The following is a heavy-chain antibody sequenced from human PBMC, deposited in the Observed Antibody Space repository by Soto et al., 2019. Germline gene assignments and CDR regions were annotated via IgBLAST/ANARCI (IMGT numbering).Heavy chain of an antibody. D-gene: IGHD3-10*01. CDR2: INHSGST. J-gene: IGHJ4*02. V-gene: IGHV4-4*02. CDR3: ARVRITMVRVGTRPPLVYFDY. CDR1: GGSISTSNW. Sequence: SETLSLTCAVSGGSISTSNWWSWVRPPPGKGLGWIGEINHSGSTNYNPSLKSRVTISVDTSKNQFSLKLSSVTAADTAVYYCARVRITMVRVGTRPPLVYFDYWGQGTLVTVSS.